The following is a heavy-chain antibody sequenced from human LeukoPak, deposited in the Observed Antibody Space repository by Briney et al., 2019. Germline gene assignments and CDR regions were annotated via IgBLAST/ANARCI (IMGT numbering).Heavy chain of an antibody. CDR3: ARDLYDSSGLGDYFDY. Sequence: GGSLRLSCAASGFTVSGNYMNWVRQAPGKGLEWVSVIYSGGSTYYADSVKGRFTISRDNSKNTLYLQMNSLRAEDTAVYYCARDLYDSSGLGDYFDYWGQGTLVTVSS. J-gene: IGHJ4*02. CDR2: IYSGGST. V-gene: IGHV3-66*01. CDR1: GFTVSGNY. D-gene: IGHD3-22*01.